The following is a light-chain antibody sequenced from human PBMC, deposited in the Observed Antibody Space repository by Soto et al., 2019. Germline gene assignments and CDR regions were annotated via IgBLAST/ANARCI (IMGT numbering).Light chain of an antibody. CDR3: QAYGTSLSGLYV. CDR1: SSNIGAGRD. CDR2: DSN. Sequence: QPVLTQPPSVSGAPGQRVTISCTGSSSNIGAGRDVHWYRQLPGAAPKFLISDSNHRPSGVPDRFSVSKSGASASLAITGLRAEDEGDYFCQAYGTSLSGLYVFGTGPKVTVL. J-gene: IGLJ1*01. V-gene: IGLV1-40*01.